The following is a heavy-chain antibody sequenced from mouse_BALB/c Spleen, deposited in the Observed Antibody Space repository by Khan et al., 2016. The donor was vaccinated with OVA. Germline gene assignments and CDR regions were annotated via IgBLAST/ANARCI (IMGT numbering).Heavy chain of an antibody. CDR2: IDPASGNI. Sequence: VRLQQSGAELVKPGASVKLSCTASGFNIKDTYMHWVKQRPEQGLEWIGRIDPASGNIKYDPKFQGQATITADTSSNTAYRQLSSLTSEDTAVYYCVSPNWFAYWGQGTLVTVAA. CDR1: GFNIKDTY. CDR3: VSPNWFAY. J-gene: IGHJ3*01. V-gene: IGHV14-3*02.